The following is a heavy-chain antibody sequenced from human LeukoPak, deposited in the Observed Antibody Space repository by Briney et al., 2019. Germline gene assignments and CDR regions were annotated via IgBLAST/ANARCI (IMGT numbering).Heavy chain of an antibody. Sequence: PSETLSLTCAVYGGSFSGYYWSWICQPPGKGLEWIGEINHSGSTNYNPSLKSRVTISVDTSKNQFSLKLSSVTAADTAVYYCARLGDALDAFDIWGQGTMVTVSS. J-gene: IGHJ3*02. CDR3: ARLGDALDAFDI. D-gene: IGHD5-24*01. V-gene: IGHV4-34*01. CDR2: INHSGST. CDR1: GGSFSGYY.